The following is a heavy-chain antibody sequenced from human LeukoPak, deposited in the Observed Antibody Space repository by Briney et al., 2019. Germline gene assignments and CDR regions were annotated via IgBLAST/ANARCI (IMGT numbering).Heavy chain of an antibody. CDR3: ARSKGKRYCSSTSCYGGALGWFDP. J-gene: IGHJ5*02. CDR1: GYSFTTYW. CDR2: IYPGASDP. D-gene: IGHD2-2*01. Sequence: GESLKISCKGSGYSFTTYWIGWVRQMPGKGLEWMGIIYPGASDPRYSPSFQGQVTISADKSISTAYLQWSSLKASDTAMYYCARSKGKRYCSSTSCYGGALGWFDPWGQGTLVTVSS. V-gene: IGHV5-51*01.